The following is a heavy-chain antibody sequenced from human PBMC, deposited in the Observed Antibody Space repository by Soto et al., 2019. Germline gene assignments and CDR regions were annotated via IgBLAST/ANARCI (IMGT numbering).Heavy chain of an antibody. J-gene: IGHJ4*02. CDR3: ARESEDLTSNFDY. CDR1: GFTFTIYS. CDR2: ISSTTNYI. V-gene: IGHV3-21*01. Sequence: PGGSLRLSCAASGFTFTIYSMNWVRHAPGKGLEWVSSISSTTNYIYYADSMKGRFTVSRDNAKNSVYLEMNSLSAEDTAVYYCARESEDLTSNFDYWGQGTLVTVSS.